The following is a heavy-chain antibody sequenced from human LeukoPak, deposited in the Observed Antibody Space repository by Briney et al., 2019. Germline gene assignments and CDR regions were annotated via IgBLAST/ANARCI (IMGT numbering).Heavy chain of an antibody. D-gene: IGHD3-22*01. J-gene: IGHJ5*02. CDR3: ARLYYYDSRWTFDNWFDP. V-gene: IGHV4-59*08. Sequence: SETLSLTCTVSGGSISSYYWSWIRQPPGKGLEWIGYIYYSGSTNYNPSLKSRVTISVDTSKNQFSLKLSSVTAADTAVYYCARLYYYDSRWTFDNWFDPWGQGTLVTVSS. CDR2: IYYSGST. CDR1: GGSISSYY.